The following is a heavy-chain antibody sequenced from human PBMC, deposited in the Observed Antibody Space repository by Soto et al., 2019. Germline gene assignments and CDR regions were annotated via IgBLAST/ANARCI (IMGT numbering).Heavy chain of an antibody. D-gene: IGHD1-26*01. V-gene: IGHV1-2*04. J-gene: IGHJ6*03. CDR2: INPNSGGT. CDR3: ARKANYYYYMDV. CDR1: GYTFNGYY. Sequence: ASLKVSCKASGYTFNGYYMHWVRQAPGQGLEWMGWINPNSGGTNYAQKFQGWVTMTRDTSISTAYMELSRLRSDDTAVYYCARKANYYYYMDVWGKGTTVTVSS.